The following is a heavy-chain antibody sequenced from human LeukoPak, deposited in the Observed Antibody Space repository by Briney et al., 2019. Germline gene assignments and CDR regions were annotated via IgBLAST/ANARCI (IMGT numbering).Heavy chain of an antibody. V-gene: IGHV3-7*03. CDR3: ARGVYSLDV. D-gene: IGHD2-21*01. CDR2: MNEDGTEG. CDR1: GFTFSSYW. Sequence: GGSLRLSCVASGFTFSSYWMTWVRQAPGKGLEWVGNMNEDGTEGHYVDSVKGRFTISRDNAKNSLYLQMNSLRAEDTAVYYCARGVYSLDVWGKGITVTVSS. J-gene: IGHJ6*04.